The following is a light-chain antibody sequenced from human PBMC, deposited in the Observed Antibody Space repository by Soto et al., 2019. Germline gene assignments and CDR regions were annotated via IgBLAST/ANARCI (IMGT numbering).Light chain of an antibody. CDR2: KAS. V-gene: IGKV1-5*03. J-gene: IGKJ1*01. Sequence: DIQMTQSPSTLSGSVGDRVTITCRASQTISSWLAWYQQKPGKAPKLLIYKASTLKSVVPSRFSGSGSGTDFTLTISNLQPDDFATYYCQHYNSYAEAFGQGAKVEL. CDR1: QTISSW. CDR3: QHYNSYAEA.